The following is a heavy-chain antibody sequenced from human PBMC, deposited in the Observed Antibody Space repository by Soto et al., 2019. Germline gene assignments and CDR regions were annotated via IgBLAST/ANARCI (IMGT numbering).Heavy chain of an antibody. V-gene: IGHV4-30-4*01. J-gene: IGHJ6*02. D-gene: IGHD2-2*01. CDR2: ISYSGTA. CDR3: ARLGYCSSTSCYGGYYYYYGMDV. CDR1: GGSMSSGIYY. Sequence: PSETLSLTCTVSGGSMSSGIYYWSWIRQPPGKGLEWIAFISYSGTAHYSASLRSRVSISVDTSKNQFSLDLSSVTAADTAVYYCARLGYCSSTSCYGGYYYYYGMDVWGQGTTVTVSS.